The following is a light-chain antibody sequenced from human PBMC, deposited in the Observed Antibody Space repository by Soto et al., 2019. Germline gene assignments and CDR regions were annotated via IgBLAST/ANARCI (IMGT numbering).Light chain of an antibody. J-gene: IGLJ1*01. V-gene: IGLV2-11*01. Sequence: QSALSQPRSVSGSPGQSVTISCTGTSSDVGGYKYVSWYQQHPGKSPKLMIYDVSKRPSGVPDRFSGSKSDNTASLTISGLQAEDEADYYCCSYAGSYFYVFGTGTKVTVL. CDR1: SSDVGGYKY. CDR3: CSYAGSYFYV. CDR2: DVS.